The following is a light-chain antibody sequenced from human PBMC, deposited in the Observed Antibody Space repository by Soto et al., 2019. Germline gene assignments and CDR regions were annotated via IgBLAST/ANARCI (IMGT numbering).Light chain of an antibody. CDR1: QSVSSSY. Sequence: EIVLTQSPGTLSLSPGERATLSCRASQSVSSSYLAWYQQKPGQAPRLLIYGASRRATGIPDRFSGSGSGTDFTLTSSRLEPEEFAVYYCQQYGSSHTFGGGTKVEIK. CDR2: GAS. J-gene: IGKJ4*01. V-gene: IGKV3-20*01. CDR3: QQYGSSHT.